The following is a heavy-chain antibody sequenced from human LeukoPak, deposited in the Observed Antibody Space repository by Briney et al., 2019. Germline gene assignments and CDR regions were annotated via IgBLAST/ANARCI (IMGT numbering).Heavy chain of an antibody. D-gene: IGHD3-22*01. CDR2: IWYDGSNK. CDR3: AKDSDNYYDSSGYYSTGNFDY. CDR1: GFTFSSYG. Sequence: GGSLRLSCAASGFTFSSYGMHWVRQAPGKGLEWVAVIWYDGSNKYYADSVKGRFTISRDNSKNTLYLQMNSLRAEDTAVYYCAKDSDNYYDSSGYYSTGNFDYWGQGTLVTASS. V-gene: IGHV3-33*06. J-gene: IGHJ4*02.